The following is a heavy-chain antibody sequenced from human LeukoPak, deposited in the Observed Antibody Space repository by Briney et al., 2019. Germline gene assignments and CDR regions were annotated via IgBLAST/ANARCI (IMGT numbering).Heavy chain of an antibody. Sequence: SQTLSLTCTVSGGSISSGSYYWSWIRQPAGKGLEWIGRIYTSGSTNYNPSLKSRVTISVDTSKNQFSLKLTSVTAADTAVYFCARHAPLLAYTSSWFDYWGQGTLVTVSS. CDR1: GGSISSGSYY. J-gene: IGHJ5*01. CDR3: ARHAPLLAYTSSWFDY. V-gene: IGHV4-61*02. CDR2: IYTSGST. D-gene: IGHD2-2*01.